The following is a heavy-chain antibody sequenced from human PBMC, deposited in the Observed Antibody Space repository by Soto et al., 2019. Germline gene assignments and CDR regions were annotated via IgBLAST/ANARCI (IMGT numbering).Heavy chain of an antibody. CDR2: IIPIFGTA. Sequence: QVQLVQSGAEVKKPGSSVKVSCMASGGTFSSYAISWVRQAPGQGLACMGGIIPIFGTANYAQKFQGRVTITADKSTRTANMELSSLRSEDTAVYYCARGRQGAPFDYWGQGTLVTVSS. J-gene: IGHJ4*02. V-gene: IGHV1-69*06. CDR1: GGTFSSYA. D-gene: IGHD1-26*01. CDR3: ARGRQGAPFDY.